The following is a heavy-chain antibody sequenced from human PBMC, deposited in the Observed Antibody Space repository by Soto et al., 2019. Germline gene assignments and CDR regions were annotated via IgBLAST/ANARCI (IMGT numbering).Heavy chain of an antibody. V-gene: IGHV1-69*01. D-gene: IGHD3-22*01. CDR1: GGTFSSYA. Sequence: QVQLVQSGAEVKKPGSSVKVSCKASGGTFSSYAISWVRQAPGQGLEWMGGIIPIFGTANYAQKFQGRVTITADESTSTAYMELSSLRSEDTAVYYCARAVGPPYDSSGYYYVSYFDYWGQGTLVTVSS. CDR2: IIPIFGTA. J-gene: IGHJ4*02. CDR3: ARAVGPPYDSSGYYYVSYFDY.